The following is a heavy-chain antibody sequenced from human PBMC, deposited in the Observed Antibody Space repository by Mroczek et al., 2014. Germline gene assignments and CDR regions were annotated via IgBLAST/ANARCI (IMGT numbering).Heavy chain of an antibody. CDR2: ISYDGSNK. D-gene: IGHD6-13*01. CDR3: AKDFPNGRRGAAAGTGAFDI. V-gene: IGHV3-30*18. Sequence: QVQLVQSGGGVVQPGRSLRLSCAASGFTFSSYGMHWVRQAPGKGLEWVAVISYDGSNKYYADSVKGRFTISRDNSKNTLYLQMNSLRAEDTAVYYCAKDFPNGRRGAAAGTGAFDIWGQGTMVTVSS. CDR1: GFTFSSYG. J-gene: IGHJ3*02.